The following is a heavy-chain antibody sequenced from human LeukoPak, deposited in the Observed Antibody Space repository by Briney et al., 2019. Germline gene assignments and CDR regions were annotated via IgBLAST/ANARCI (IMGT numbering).Heavy chain of an antibody. D-gene: IGHD2-15*01. CDR1: GFSVSSNY. CDR2: IYSGGST. Sequence: PGGSLRLSCAASGFSVSSNYMSWVRQAPGKGLEWVSVIYSGGSTNYAHSVKGRFTISRDNSKNTLYLQMISLRAEDTAVYYCARDMCSGGSCYPDNWGQGTVVTVSS. CDR3: ARDMCSGGSCYPDN. J-gene: IGHJ4*02. V-gene: IGHV3-66*01.